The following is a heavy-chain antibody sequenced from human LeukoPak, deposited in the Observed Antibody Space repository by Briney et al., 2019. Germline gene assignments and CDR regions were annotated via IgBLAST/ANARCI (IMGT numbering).Heavy chain of an antibody. J-gene: IGHJ4*02. CDR2: IRYDGSNK. D-gene: IGHD6-13*01. V-gene: IGHV3-30*02. Sequence: GGSLRLSCAASGFTFSSYGIHWVRQAPGKGLEWVTFIRYDGSNKYYADSVRGRFTISRDNFKNTLYLQMNSLRAEDTAVYYCAKDRSVYSSSPAPWGYWGQGTLVTVSS. CDR3: AKDRSVYSSSPAPWGY. CDR1: GFTFSSYG.